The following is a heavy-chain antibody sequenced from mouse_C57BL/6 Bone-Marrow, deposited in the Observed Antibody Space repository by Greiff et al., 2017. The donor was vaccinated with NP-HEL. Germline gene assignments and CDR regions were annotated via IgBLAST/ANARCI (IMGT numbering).Heavy chain of an antibody. V-gene: IGHV7-3*01. Sequence: EVHLVESGGGLVQPGGSLSLSCAASGFTFTDYYMSWVRQPPGKALEWLGFIRNKANGYTTEYSASVKGRFTISRDNSQSILYLQMNALRAEDSATYYCARYGYYGSYAYWGQGTLVTVSA. CDR2: IRNKANGYTT. J-gene: IGHJ3*01. D-gene: IGHD1-1*01. CDR1: GFTFTDYY. CDR3: ARYGYYGSYAY.